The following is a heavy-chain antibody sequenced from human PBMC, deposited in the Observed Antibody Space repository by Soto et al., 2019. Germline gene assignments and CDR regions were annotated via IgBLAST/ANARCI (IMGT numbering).Heavy chain of an antibody. Sequence: GGSLRLSCAASGFTFSSYAMHWVRQAPGKGLEWVAVISYDGSNKYYADSVKGRFTISRDNSKNTLYLQMNSLRAEDTAVYYCARDIKVVVTATHYYYYGMDVWGQGTTVTVSS. V-gene: IGHV3-30-3*01. CDR2: ISYDGSNK. CDR3: ARDIKVVVTATHYYYYGMDV. CDR1: GFTFSSYA. J-gene: IGHJ6*02. D-gene: IGHD2-21*02.